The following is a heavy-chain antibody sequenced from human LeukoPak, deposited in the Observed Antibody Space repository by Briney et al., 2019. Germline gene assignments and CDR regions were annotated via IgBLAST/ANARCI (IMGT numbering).Heavy chain of an antibody. J-gene: IGHJ4*02. CDR3: ARDIDVQDYFDS. Sequence: AASVKVSCKASGYSFTGHYLHWVRQAPGQGLERMGWINPNSGGRKYAQKFQGRVTMTKDISISTAFMELSSLTSDDTAVYYCARDIDVQDYFDSWGQGTLVTVSS. CDR1: GYSFTGHY. V-gene: IGHV1-2*02. D-gene: IGHD2-15*01. CDR2: INPNSGGR.